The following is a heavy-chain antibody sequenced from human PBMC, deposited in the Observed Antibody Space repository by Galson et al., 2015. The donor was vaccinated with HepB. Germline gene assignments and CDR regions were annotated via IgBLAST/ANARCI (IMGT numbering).Heavy chain of an antibody. CDR1: GYTFTSYC. CDR2: INPSGGST. J-gene: IGHJ6*03. V-gene: IGHV1-46*01. D-gene: IGHD2-2*01. CDR3: ARVGHKNLGDCSSTSCYFYYYYYMDV. Sequence: SVKVSCKASGYTFTSYCMHWVRQAPGQGLEWMGIINPSGGSTSYAQKFQGRVTMTRDTSTSTVYMELSSLRSEDTAVYYCARVGHKNLGDCSSTSCYFYYYYYMDVWGKGATVTVSS.